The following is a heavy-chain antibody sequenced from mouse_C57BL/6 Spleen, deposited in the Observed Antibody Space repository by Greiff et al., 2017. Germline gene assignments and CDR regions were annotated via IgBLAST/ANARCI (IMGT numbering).Heavy chain of an antibody. CDR3: ARGGTSIYYDYHYAMDY. CDR2: INPNNGGT. CDR1: GYTFTDYY. J-gene: IGHJ4*01. D-gene: IGHD2-4*01. V-gene: IGHV1-26*01. Sequence: EVQLQQSGPELVKPGASVKISCKASGYTFTDYYMNWVKQSHGKSLEWIGDINPNNGGTSYNQKFKGKATLTVDKSSSTAYMELRSLTSEDSAVYYCARGGTSIYYDYHYAMDYWGQGTSVTVSS.